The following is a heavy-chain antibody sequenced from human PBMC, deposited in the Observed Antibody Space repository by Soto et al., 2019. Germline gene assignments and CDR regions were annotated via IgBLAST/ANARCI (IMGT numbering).Heavy chain of an antibody. D-gene: IGHD5-18*01. Sequence: ASVKVSCKTSGYTFTNNVIHWVRQAPGQRLEWIGWVNAGNDNTKWSREFQGRLTLTKDTSATTAYMELGSLTPEDTAIYFCAREVPYGYSRFDYWGQGTLVTVPQ. CDR3: AREVPYGYSRFDY. J-gene: IGHJ4*02. V-gene: IGHV1-3*01. CDR2: VNAGNDNT. CDR1: GYTFTNNV.